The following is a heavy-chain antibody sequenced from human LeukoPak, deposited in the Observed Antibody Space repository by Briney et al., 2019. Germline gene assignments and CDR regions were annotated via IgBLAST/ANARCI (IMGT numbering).Heavy chain of an antibody. Sequence: GSSVGVSCKASGGSFSRNAISWVRQAPGQGLEGMGGFIPMVGIATYAQKFQGRVTITEDRSTSTAYMELSSLRSEDTAVYYCARIQVVGVPVAIDAYYSYGMDVWGQGTAVSVSS. CDR1: GGSFSRNA. D-gene: IGHD2-2*02. CDR3: ARIQVVGVPVAIDAYYSYGMDV. J-gene: IGHJ6*02. V-gene: IGHV1-69*17. CDR2: FIPMVGIA.